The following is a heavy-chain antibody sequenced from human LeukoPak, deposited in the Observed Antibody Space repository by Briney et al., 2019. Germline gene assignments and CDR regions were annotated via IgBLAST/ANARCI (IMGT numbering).Heavy chain of an antibody. D-gene: IGHD6-13*01. J-gene: IGHJ6*02. CDR2: IIPVLGIA. V-gene: IGHV1-69*04. CDR3: ARGGYGNYGMDV. CDR1: GGTFSSYA. Sequence: SVKVSCKASGGTFSSYAISWVRQAPGQGLEWMGRIIPVLGIANYAQKFQGRVTITADKSTSTAYMELSSLRSEDTAVYYCARGGYGNYGMDVWGQGTTVTVSS.